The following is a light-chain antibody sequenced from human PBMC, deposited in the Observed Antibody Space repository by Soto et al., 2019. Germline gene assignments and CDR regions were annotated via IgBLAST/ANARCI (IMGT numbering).Light chain of an antibody. V-gene: IGLV2-18*02. Sequence: QSALTQPPSVSGSPGQSVTISCTGTSNDIGRYNRVSWYQQPPGTAPKLMIYEAYNRPSGVPDRFSGSKSGNTASLTISGLQAEDEADYYCSSYTSSSTPDVFGTGTKLTVL. J-gene: IGLJ1*01. CDR2: EAY. CDR3: SSYTSSSTPDV. CDR1: SNDIGRYNR.